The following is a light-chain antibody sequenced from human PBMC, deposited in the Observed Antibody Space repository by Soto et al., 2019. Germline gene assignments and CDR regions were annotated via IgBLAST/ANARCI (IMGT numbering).Light chain of an antibody. CDR2: EVS. Sequence: QSALTQPPSASASPGQSVTISCTGASSDVGAYNFVSWYQQHPGKAPKLMIYEVSKWPSGVPDRFSGSKSGNTASLTVSGLQAEDEADYYCSSYAGSNNWVFGGGTQLTVL. CDR1: SSDVGAYNF. J-gene: IGLJ2*01. V-gene: IGLV2-8*01. CDR3: SSYAGSNNWV.